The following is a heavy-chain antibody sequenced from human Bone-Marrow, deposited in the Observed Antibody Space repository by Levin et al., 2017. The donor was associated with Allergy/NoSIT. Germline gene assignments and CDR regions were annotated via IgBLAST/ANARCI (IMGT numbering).Heavy chain of an antibody. CDR3: ARDSRYTSAFAL. Sequence: KPSETLSLTCTVSGGPIRSFYWTWFRQPPGKGLEWIGYIYSSGSTNYNPSLESRLTMSVDTSKNHFSLELSSVTAADTAIYYCARDSRYTSAFALWGQGTMVTVSS. CDR2: IYSSGST. CDR1: GGPIRSFY. D-gene: IGHD3-16*02. V-gene: IGHV4-59*01. J-gene: IGHJ3*01.